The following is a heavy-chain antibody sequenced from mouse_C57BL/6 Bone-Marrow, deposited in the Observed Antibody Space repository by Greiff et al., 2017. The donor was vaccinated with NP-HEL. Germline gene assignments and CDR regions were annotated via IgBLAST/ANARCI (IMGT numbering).Heavy chain of an antibody. CDR1: GYSFTGYY. J-gene: IGHJ1*03. D-gene: IGHD2-3*01. Sequence: VQLQQSGPELVKPGASVKISCKASGYSFTGYYMNWVKQSPEKSLEWIGEINPSTGGTTYNQKFKAKATLTVDKSSSTAYMQLKSLTSEDSAVYYCARGDGYYEYFDVWGTGTTVTVSS. CDR2: INPSTGGT. CDR3: ARGDGYYEYFDV. V-gene: IGHV1-42*01.